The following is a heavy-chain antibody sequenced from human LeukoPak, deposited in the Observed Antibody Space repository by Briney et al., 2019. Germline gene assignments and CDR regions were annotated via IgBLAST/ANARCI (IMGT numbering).Heavy chain of an antibody. D-gene: IGHD5-18*01. CDR1: GGSISSYY. CDR3: ASESSYVDAFDI. CDR2: IYYSGST. J-gene: IGHJ3*02. V-gene: IGHV4-59*08. Sequence: SGTLSLTCAVSGGSISSYYWSWIRQPPGKGLEWIGYIYYSGSTNYNPSLKSRVTISVDTSKNQFSLKLSSVTAADTAVYYCASESSYVDAFDIWGQGTMVTVSS.